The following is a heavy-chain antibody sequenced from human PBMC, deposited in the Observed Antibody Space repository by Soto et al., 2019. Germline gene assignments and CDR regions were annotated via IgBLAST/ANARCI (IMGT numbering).Heavy chain of an antibody. V-gene: IGHV3-23*01. D-gene: IGHD6-19*01. Sequence: EVQLLESGGGLVQPGGSLRLSCAASGFTFSSYAMSWVRQAPGKGLEWVSAISGSGGSTYYADSVKGRFTISRDNSKNTLYLQMNSLRAEDTAVYYCVKAGYSSGWYRGFFDYWGQGTLVTVSS. CDR1: GFTFSSYA. J-gene: IGHJ4*02. CDR2: ISGSGGST. CDR3: VKAGYSSGWYRGFFDY.